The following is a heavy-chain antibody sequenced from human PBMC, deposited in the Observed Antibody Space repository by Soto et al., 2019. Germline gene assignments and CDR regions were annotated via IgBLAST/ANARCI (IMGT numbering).Heavy chain of an antibody. CDR1: GFTFSTYG. CDR2: IWYDGSRT. J-gene: IGHJ4*02. CDR3: AREQIGVAGSTYDY. Sequence: QVQLMESGGGVVQPGTSLRLSCAASGFTFSTYGMHWVRQAPGKGLDWVALIWYDGSRTHYAESVKGRFIISRDNSKNTLFLQMNSLRVEDTAVYYCAREQIGVAGSTYDYWGQGTLVTVSS. D-gene: IGHD6-19*01. V-gene: IGHV3-33*01.